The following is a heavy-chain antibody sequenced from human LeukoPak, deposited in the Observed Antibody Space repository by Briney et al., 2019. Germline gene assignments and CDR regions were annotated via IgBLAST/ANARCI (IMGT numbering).Heavy chain of an antibody. D-gene: IGHD4/OR15-4a*01. Sequence: GGSLRLSCAASGFTFSSYAMRWVRQTPGKGLEWVSSISGSGDDTYYPDVVKGRCTISRKTSKNTMYLQLSSLRGEDTVVYYCARSPGAEVYYYYGMDVWGQGTTVTVSS. CDR3: ARSPGAEVYYYYGMDV. CDR1: GFTFSSYA. CDR2: ISGSGDDT. V-gene: IGHV3-23*01. J-gene: IGHJ6*02.